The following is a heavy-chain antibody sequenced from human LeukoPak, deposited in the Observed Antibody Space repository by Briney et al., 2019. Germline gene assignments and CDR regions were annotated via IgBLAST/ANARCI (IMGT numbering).Heavy chain of an antibody. CDR2: INIDGSST. V-gene: IGHV3-74*01. J-gene: IGHJ4*02. CDR3: ARGPYDILTGYYGYYFDY. D-gene: IGHD3-9*01. Sequence: PGGSLRLSCAASGFTFSSYWMHWVGHAPGKGLEWVSRINIDGSSTSYADSVKGRFTISRDNAKNTLYLQMNSLRAEDTAVYYCARGPYDILTGYYGYYFDYWGQGTLVTVSS. CDR1: GFTFSSYW.